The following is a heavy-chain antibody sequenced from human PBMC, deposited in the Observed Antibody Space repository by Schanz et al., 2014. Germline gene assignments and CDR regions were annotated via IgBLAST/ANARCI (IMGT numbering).Heavy chain of an antibody. CDR2: ISLDGSNQ. CDR1: GFTFSSYG. CDR3: AATTILAD. V-gene: IGHV3-30*03. Sequence: QVHLVESGGGVVQPGRSLRLSCAASGFTFSSYGMHWVRQAPGKGLEWVAIISLDGSNQYYADSVKGRFTISRDNSKNTLYLQMNSLRAEDTAVYYCAATTILADWGQGTLVAVSS. J-gene: IGHJ4*02. D-gene: IGHD3-3*01.